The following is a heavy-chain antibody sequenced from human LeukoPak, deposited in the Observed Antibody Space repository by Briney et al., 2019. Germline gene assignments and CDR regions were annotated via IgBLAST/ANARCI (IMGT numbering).Heavy chain of an antibody. Sequence: ATVKVSCKASGGTFSSYAISWVRQAPGQGLEWMGRIIPILGMANYAQKFQGRVTITADKSTSTAYMELSSLRSEDTAVYYCARDYSYGDDAFDIWGQGTMVTVSS. V-gene: IGHV1-69*04. CDR2: IIPILGMA. CDR3: ARDYSYGDDAFDI. CDR1: GGTFSSYA. D-gene: IGHD5-18*01. J-gene: IGHJ3*02.